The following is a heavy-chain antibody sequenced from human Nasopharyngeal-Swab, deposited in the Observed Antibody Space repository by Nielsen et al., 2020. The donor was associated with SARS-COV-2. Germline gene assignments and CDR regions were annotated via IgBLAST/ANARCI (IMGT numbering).Heavy chain of an antibody. V-gene: IGHV6-1*01. J-gene: IGHJ6*03. CDR2: TYYRSKWYN. Sequence: LRLSCAISGDSVSSNSAAWNWIRQSPSRGLEWLGRTYYRSKWYNDYAVSVKSRITINPDTSKNQFSLQLNSVTPEDTAVYYCARVLWFGEEGDYYYYMDVWGKGTTVTVSS. D-gene: IGHD3-10*01. CDR1: GDSVSSNSAA. CDR3: ARVLWFGEEGDYYYYMDV.